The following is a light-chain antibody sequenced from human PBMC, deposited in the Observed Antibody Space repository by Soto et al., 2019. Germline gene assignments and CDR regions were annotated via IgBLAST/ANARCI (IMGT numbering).Light chain of an antibody. CDR1: SSDVGGYNS. CDR2: DVT. Sequence: QSVLTQPASVSGSPGQSITISCTGTSSDVGGYNSVSWYQQHPGKAPKLMIYDVTNRPSGVSNRFSGSKSGNTASLTISGLQAEDEADYFCSSYASSFTLEFGGGTKVTVL. J-gene: IGLJ2*01. CDR3: SSYASSFTLE. V-gene: IGLV2-14*03.